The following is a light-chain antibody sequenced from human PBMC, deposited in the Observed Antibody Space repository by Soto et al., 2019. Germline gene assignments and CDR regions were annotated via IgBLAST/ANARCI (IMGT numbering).Light chain of an antibody. J-gene: IGKJ1*01. V-gene: IGKV1-5*01. CDR3: QHCGDSWA. CDR2: DAS. CDR1: QIIGTW. Sequence: DIRMTQSPSTLSASVGDSVTITCRASQIIGTWLAWYQQKPGKAPDLLIYDASTLESGGPSRFTGSGSGTEFTHTVSSLQSGDFATYYGQHCGDSWAFGQGTKVESK.